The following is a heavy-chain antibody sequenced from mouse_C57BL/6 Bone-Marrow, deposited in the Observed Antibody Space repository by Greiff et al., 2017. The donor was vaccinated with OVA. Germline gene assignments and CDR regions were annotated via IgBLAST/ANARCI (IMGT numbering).Heavy chain of an antibody. V-gene: IGHV1-81*01. CDR1: GYTFTSYG. J-gene: IGHJ2*01. D-gene: IGHD1-1*01. CDR3: ARRGDYCGGSVYLDY. Sequence: QVQLKESGAELARPGASVKLSCKASGYTFTSYGISWVKQRTGHGLEWIGEIYPRSGNTYYNEKFKGKATRTADKSSSPAYMELRSLTSADSAVYFGARRGDYCGGSVYLDYWGQGTTLTVSS. CDR2: IYPRSGNT.